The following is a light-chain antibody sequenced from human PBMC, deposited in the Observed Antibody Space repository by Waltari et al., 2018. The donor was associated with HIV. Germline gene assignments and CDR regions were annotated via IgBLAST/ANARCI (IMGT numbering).Light chain of an antibody. CDR3: SSYTSSSALEVV. CDR1: SSAVGRYAY. Sequence: QSALTQPASVSGSLGQSITLPCTGTSSAVGRYAYVSWYQQHPGRAPKLLIYDVSNRPSGVSNRFSGSESGNTASLTISGLQAEDEADYHCSSYTSSSALEVVFGGGTTLTVL. V-gene: IGLV2-14*01. J-gene: IGLJ3*02. CDR2: DVS.